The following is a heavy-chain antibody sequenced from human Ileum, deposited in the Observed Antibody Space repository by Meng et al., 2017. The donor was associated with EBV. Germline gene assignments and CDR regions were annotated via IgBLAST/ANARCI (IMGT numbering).Heavy chain of an antibody. D-gene: IGHD2-15*01. CDR3: GRPAGHNPYCLDY. Sequence: GGGLVYPGGSVGVSCSASGDPFSVHWMHWVRQGPGKGLVWFSRISGEGVVTTYADSVKGQFTVSRDNAKKTVYLQMNSLRADDTAVYYCGRPAGHNPYCLDYWGQGSLVTVSS. V-gene: IGHV3-74*03. J-gene: IGHJ4*02. CDR1: GDPFSVHW. CDR2: ISGEGVVT.